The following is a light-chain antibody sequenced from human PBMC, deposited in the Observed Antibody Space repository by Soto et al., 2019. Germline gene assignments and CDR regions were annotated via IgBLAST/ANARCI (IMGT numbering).Light chain of an antibody. CDR2: GAS. V-gene: IGKV3-20*01. CDR3: QQYGSSPGT. Sequence: EIVLTQSPGTLSLSPGERATLSCRASQRVSSSYLAWYQQKPGQAPRLLIYGASSRATGIPARFSGSASGTDFTLTISRLEPEDFAVYYCQQYGSSPGTFGQGTKVEIK. J-gene: IGKJ1*01. CDR1: QRVSSSY.